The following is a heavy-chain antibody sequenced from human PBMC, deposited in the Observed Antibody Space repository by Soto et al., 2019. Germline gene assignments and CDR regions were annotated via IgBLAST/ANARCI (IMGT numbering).Heavy chain of an antibody. Sequence: PGGSLRLSCAASGFNFSSYTMNWVRQAPGKGLEWVSSISSGNRYIYYADSVRDRLIISRDDATNPLYLQMTSLRAEDTAVYYCARDRCRSASCYQTYAFDLWGQGTMVTVSS. CDR1: GFNFSSYT. CDR3: ARDRCRSASCYQTYAFDL. D-gene: IGHD2-15*01. J-gene: IGHJ3*01. CDR2: ISSGNRYI. V-gene: IGHV3-21*01.